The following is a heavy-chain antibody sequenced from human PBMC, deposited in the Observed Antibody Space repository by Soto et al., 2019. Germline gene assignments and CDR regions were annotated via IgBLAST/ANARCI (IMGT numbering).Heavy chain of an antibody. J-gene: IGHJ4*02. D-gene: IGHD6-19*01. Sequence: EVQLLESGGGLVQPGGSLRLSCAASGFTFSSFAMGWVRQAPGKGLEWVSVINDSGGTTYYADSVKGRFTISRDNSKNTLYLQMNSLRAEDTALYYCAKDATRTSGWYYFDYWGQGALVTVSS. CDR1: GFTFSSFA. CDR3: AKDATRTSGWYYFDY. CDR2: INDSGGTT. V-gene: IGHV3-23*01.